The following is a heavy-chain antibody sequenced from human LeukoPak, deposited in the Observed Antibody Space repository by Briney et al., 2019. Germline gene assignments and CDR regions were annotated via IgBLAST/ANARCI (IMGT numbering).Heavy chain of an antibody. CDR1: GFPFDDKA. CDR2: ISRISDST. V-gene: IGHV3-9*03. D-gene: IGHD1-26*01. J-gene: IGHJ4*02. Sequence: TGGSLRLSCAASGFPFDDKAMHWVRQAPGKGLEWVAGISRISDSTGYADSVKGRFTISRDNAKNSLYLQMNSLRAEDMALYYCVKDIGSGSYRYGGYFDYWGQGTLVTVSS. CDR3: VKDIGSGSYRYGGYFDY.